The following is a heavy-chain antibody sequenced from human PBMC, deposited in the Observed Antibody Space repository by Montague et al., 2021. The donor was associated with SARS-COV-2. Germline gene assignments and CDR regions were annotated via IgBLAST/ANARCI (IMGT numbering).Heavy chain of an antibody. CDR3: AGAPYTSSWYWILDY. D-gene: IGHD6-13*01. V-gene: IGHV4-31*03. CDR1: GGSISTSGYY. Sequence: TLSLTCTVPGGSISTSGYYWSWIRQHPGKGLEWIGYISYSGSTYYNPSLKSRLTISVDTSENQFSLRLTSVTAADTAVYYCAGAPYTSSWYWILDYWGQGTLVTVSS. J-gene: IGHJ4*02. CDR2: ISYSGST.